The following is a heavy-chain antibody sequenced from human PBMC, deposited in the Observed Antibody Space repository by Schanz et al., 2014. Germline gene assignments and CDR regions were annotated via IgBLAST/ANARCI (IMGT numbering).Heavy chain of an antibody. CDR2: MNPNSGNT. D-gene: IGHD3-22*01. J-gene: IGHJ4*02. Sequence: QVQLVQSGAEVKKPGASVKVSCKASGYTFTGYDINWVRQATGQGLEWMGWMNPNSGNTGYAQKFQGRVTMTRNPSISTAYMDLSSLRSEDTAVYYCARGQYYYDSSGYLQNDYWGQGTLVTVSS. CDR3: ARGQYYYDSSGYLQNDY. V-gene: IGHV1-8*01. CDR1: GYTFTGYD.